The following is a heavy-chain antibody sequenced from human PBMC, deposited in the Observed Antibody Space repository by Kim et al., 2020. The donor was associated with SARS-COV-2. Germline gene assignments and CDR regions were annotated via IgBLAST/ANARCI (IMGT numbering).Heavy chain of an antibody. Sequence: SETLSLTCTVSGGSISSYYWSWIRQPPGKGLEWIGYIYYSGSTNYNPSLKSRVTISVDTSKNQFSLKLSSVTAADTAVYYCARHLGGATGTFDYWGQGTLVTVSS. V-gene: IGHV4-59*08. J-gene: IGHJ4*02. CDR2: IYYSGST. D-gene: IGHD1-26*01. CDR3: ARHLGGATGTFDY. CDR1: GGSISSYY.